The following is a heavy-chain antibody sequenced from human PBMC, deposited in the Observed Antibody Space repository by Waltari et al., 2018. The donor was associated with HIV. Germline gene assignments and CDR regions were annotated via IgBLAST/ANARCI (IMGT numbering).Heavy chain of an antibody. CDR1: GGSISSSSYY. CDR2: IYYSGST. CDR3: ARVGSSSWSAYNWFDP. V-gene: IGHV4-39*07. Sequence: QLQLQESGPGLVKPSETLSLTCTVSGGSISSSSYYWGWIRQPPGKGLEWIGSIYYSGSTYYNPSLKSRVTISVDTSKNQFSLKLSSVTAADTAVYYCARVGSSSWSAYNWFDPWGQGTLVTVSS. D-gene: IGHD6-13*01. J-gene: IGHJ5*02.